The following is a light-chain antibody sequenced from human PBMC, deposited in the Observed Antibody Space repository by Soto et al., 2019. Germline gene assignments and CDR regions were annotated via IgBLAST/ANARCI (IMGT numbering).Light chain of an antibody. V-gene: IGLV2-8*01. Sequence: QSALTQPPSASGSPGQSVAISCTGTSSDVGGYNYVSWYQQHPGKAPKLMIYEVNKRPSGVPDRFSGSKSGNTASLTVSGLQAEDEADYYCAAWDDSLRGVVFGGGTQLTVL. J-gene: IGLJ2*01. CDR3: AAWDDSLRGVV. CDR1: SSDVGGYNY. CDR2: EVN.